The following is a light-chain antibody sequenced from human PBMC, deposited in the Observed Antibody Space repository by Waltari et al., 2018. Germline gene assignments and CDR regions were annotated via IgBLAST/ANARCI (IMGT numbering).Light chain of an antibody. CDR3: HQYLTQWT. Sequence: DIQMTQSPSTLSASVGDRVTITCRASQSIYRWVAWYQQKPGKAPKLLIYEASTLETGVPSRVSGIGSGTEFTLTISSLQPDDFATYHCHQYLTQWTFGQGTKVEIK. V-gene: IGKV1-5*03. J-gene: IGKJ1*01. CDR2: EAS. CDR1: QSIYRW.